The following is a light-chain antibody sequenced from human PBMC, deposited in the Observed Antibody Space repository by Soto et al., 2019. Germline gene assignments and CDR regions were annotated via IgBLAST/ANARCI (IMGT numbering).Light chain of an antibody. CDR1: SSDVGSYNY. CDR3: NSYTTSTTYV. CDR2: EVS. J-gene: IGLJ1*01. Sequence: QSALTQPASVSGSPGQSITISCTGTSSDVGSYNYVSWYQQHPGKAPKLMIFEVSNRPSGISNRFSGSKSGNTASLTISGLQAEDEADYYCNSYTTSTTYVFGTGTNLTVL. V-gene: IGLV2-14*01.